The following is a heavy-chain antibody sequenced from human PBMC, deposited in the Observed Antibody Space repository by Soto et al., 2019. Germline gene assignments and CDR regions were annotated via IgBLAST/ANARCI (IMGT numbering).Heavy chain of an antibody. Sequence: QVQLVQSGAEVKKPGSSVKVSCKASGGTFSTYSINWVRQAPGQGLEWMGGINPFFGAANYAQKFQGRVTITADESTSTAHMELSGLRSDDTAVYYCARDYGHDCSGGNCYFYFWGQGTLVTVSS. V-gene: IGHV1-69*01. CDR2: INPFFGAA. CDR3: ARDYGHDCSGGNCYFYF. D-gene: IGHD2-15*01. CDR1: GGTFSTYS. J-gene: IGHJ4*02.